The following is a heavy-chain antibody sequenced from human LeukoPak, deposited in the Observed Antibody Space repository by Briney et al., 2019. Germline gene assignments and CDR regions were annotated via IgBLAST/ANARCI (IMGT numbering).Heavy chain of an antibody. CDR3: ARLNGVTTLPLHFDY. J-gene: IGHJ4*02. D-gene: IGHD4-11*01. Sequence: GESLKISCKGSGYSFTSYWIGWVRQMPGKGLEWMGIIYPGDSDTRYRPSVQGQVTFSADKSINTAYLQWSSLKASDTAMYYCARLNGVTTLPLHFDYWGQGTLVTVSS. CDR1: GYSFTSYW. V-gene: IGHV5-51*01. CDR2: IYPGDSDT.